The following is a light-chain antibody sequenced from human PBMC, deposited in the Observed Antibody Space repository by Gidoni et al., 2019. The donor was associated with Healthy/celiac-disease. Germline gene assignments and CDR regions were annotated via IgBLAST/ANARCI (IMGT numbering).Light chain of an antibody. CDR2: GAS. CDR1: QSYSSSY. Sequence: DIVITQSPATLSVSPGQRATLSCSARQSYSSSYISWYQQKPGQAPRLLIYGASTRATGIPPRFSGSGSGTDFTLTISSLQPEDFAVYYCQQDYKLPLTFGQGTKVEIK. CDR3: QQDYKLPLT. V-gene: IGKV3D-7*01. J-gene: IGKJ1*01.